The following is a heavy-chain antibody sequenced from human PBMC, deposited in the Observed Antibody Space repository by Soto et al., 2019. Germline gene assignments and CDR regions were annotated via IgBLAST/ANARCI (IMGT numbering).Heavy chain of an antibody. Sequence: ASVKVSCKSSGYTFTSYDINWVRQATGQGLEWMGWMNPNSGNTGYAQKFQGRVTMTRNTSISTAYMELSSLRSEDTAVYYCARGKYYYDSSGSHLDGYFYGTDVWGQGTTATVSS. D-gene: IGHD3-22*01. CDR3: ARGKYYYDSSGSHLDGYFYGTDV. CDR1: GYTFTSYD. V-gene: IGHV1-8*01. J-gene: IGHJ6*02. CDR2: MNPNSGNT.